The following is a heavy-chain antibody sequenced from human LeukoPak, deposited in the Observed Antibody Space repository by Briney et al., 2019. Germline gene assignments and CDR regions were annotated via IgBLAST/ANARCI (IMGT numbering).Heavy chain of an antibody. CDR1: GFTFSSSW. D-gene: IGHD5-24*01. J-gene: IGHJ4*02. CDR2: INPEGSQT. CDR3: AAWTDRGYNF. Sequence: GGSLRLSCAGSGFTFSSSWMNWVRQAPGKGLEWVANINPEGSQTRFVDSVMGRFTMSRDNAKNSLYLQMNSLRVEDTAVFYCAAWTDRGYNFWGQGTVDTVSS. V-gene: IGHV3-7*01.